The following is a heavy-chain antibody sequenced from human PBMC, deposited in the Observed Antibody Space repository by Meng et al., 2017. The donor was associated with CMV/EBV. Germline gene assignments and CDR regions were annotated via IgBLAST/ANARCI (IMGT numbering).Heavy chain of an antibody. V-gene: IGHV4-39*07. CDR3: ARDGRGIWDCSSTSCYNPYYYYGMDV. Sequence: SETLSLTCTVSGGSISSSSYYWGWIRQPPGKGLEWIGSIYYSGSTYYNPSLKSRVTISVDTSKNQFSLKLSSVTAADTAVYYCARDGRGIWDCSSTSCYNPYYYYGMDVWGQGTTVTVSS. CDR2: IYYSGST. CDR1: GGSISSSSYY. D-gene: IGHD2-2*02. J-gene: IGHJ6*02.